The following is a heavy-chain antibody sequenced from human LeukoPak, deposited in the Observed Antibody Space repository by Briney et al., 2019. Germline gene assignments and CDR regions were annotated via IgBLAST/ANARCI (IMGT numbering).Heavy chain of an antibody. V-gene: IGHV1-69*05. Sequence: ASVKVSCRASGGTFSSYAISWVRQAPGQGLEWMGRIIPIFGTANYAQKFQGRVTITTDESTSTAYMELSSLRSEDTAAYYCARDNSGWSDPPGYYYYYYMDVWGKGTTVTVSS. D-gene: IGHD6-19*01. CDR2: IIPIFGTA. CDR3: ARDNSGWSDPPGYYYYYYMDV. CDR1: GGTFSSYA. J-gene: IGHJ6*03.